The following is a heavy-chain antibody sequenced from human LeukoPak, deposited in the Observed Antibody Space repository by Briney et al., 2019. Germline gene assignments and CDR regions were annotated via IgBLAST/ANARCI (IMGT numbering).Heavy chain of an antibody. CDR1: GYSISSGYY. CDR2: IYHSGST. Sequence: SETLSLTCTVSGYSISSGYYWGWIRQPPGKGLEWIGSIYHSGSTYYNPSLKSRVTISVDTSKNQFSLKLSSVTAADTAVYYCARALSGYDEVITFDIWGQGTMVTVSS. J-gene: IGHJ3*02. V-gene: IGHV4-38-2*02. D-gene: IGHD5-12*01. CDR3: ARALSGYDEVITFDI.